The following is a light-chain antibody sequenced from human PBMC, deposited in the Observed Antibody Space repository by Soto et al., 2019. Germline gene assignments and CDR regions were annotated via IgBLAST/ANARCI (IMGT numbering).Light chain of an antibody. CDR2: DDS. J-gene: IGLJ1*01. Sequence: SYELTQPPSASVAPGQTARITCGGNNIGSESVHWYQQRPGQAPVLVVYDDSDQPSGIPERFSGSNSANTATLTISRVEAGDEADYYCQVWYSSTDLYVFGSGTKV. CDR3: QVWYSSTDLYV. V-gene: IGLV3-21*02. CDR1: NIGSES.